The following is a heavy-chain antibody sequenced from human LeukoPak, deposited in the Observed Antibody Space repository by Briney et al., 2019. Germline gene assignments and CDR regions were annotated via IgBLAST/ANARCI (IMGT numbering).Heavy chain of an antibody. CDR3: ARTEGYCSSTSCYKYFDY. CDR2: IIPIFGTA. D-gene: IGHD2-2*02. V-gene: IGHV1-69*13. CDR1: GGTFSSYA. J-gene: IGHJ4*02. Sequence: ASVKVSCKASGGTFSSYAISWVRQAPGQGLEWMGGIIPIFGTANYAQKFQGRVTITADESTSTAYMELSSLRSEDTAVYYCARTEGYCSSTSCYKYFDYWGQGTLVTVSS.